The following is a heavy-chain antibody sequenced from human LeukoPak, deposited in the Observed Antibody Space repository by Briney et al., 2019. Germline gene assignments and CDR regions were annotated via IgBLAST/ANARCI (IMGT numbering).Heavy chain of an antibody. V-gene: IGHV3-23*01. CDR3: ARAGFYRFDY. CDR2: ISGSGGST. CDR1: GFTFSSYA. Sequence: GGSLRLSCAASGFTFSSYAMSWVRQAPGKGLEWVSAISGSGGSTYYADSVKGRFTISRDNARGTLYLQMNSLRVEDTAVYYCARAGFYRFDYWGQGTLVTVSS. J-gene: IGHJ4*02.